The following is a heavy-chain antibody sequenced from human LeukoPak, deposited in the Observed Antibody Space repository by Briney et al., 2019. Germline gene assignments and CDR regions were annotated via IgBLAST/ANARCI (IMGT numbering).Heavy chain of an antibody. CDR1: GFTFNRRG. CDR2: IRYDGSNK. V-gene: IGHV3-30*02. J-gene: IGHJ4*02. CDR3: AKVYATYYDYVWGSYRYCY. Sequence: PGGSLRLSCAASGFTFNRRGMHWVRQAPGKGLEWVAFIRYDGSNKYYADSVKGRFTISRDNSKNTLYLQMNSLRAEDTAVYYCAKVYATYYDYVWGSYRYCYWGQGTLVTVSS. D-gene: IGHD3-16*02.